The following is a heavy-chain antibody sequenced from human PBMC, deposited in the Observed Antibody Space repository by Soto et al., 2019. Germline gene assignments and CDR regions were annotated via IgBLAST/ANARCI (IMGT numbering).Heavy chain of an antibody. CDR1: GYTFTSDG. CDR3: ARGAGIAVAGTVGWFDP. V-gene: IGHV1-18*01. D-gene: IGHD6-19*01. Sequence: ASVKVSCKASGYTFTSDGISWVRQAPGQGLEWMGWISAYNGNTNYAQKLQGRVTMTTDTSTSTAYMELRSLRSDDTAVYYCARGAGIAVAGTVGWFDPWGQGTQVTVSS. J-gene: IGHJ5*02. CDR2: ISAYNGNT.